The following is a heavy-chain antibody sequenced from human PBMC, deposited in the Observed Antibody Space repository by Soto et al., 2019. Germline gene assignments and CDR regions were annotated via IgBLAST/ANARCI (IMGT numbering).Heavy chain of an antibody. CDR3: AKAKEYSYGYRPNYYYYGMDV. CDR2: ISGSGGST. D-gene: IGHD5-18*01. CDR1: GFTFSSYA. V-gene: IGHV3-23*01. Sequence: PGGSLRLSCAASGFTFSSYAMSWVRQAPGKGLEWVSAISGSGGSTYYADSVKGRFTISRDNSKNTLYLQMNSLRAEDTAVYYCAKAKEYSYGYRPNYYYYGMDVWGQGTTVTVSS. J-gene: IGHJ6*02.